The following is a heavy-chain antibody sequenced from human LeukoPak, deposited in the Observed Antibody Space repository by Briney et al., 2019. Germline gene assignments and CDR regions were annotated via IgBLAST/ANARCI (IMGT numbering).Heavy chain of an antibody. V-gene: IGHV3-53*01. D-gene: IGHD6-13*01. CDR1: GFTVSSNY. CDR2: IYSDGST. Sequence: GGSLRLSCAVSGFTVSSNYMSWVRQAPGKGLEWVSVIYSDGSTYSADSVKGRFTISRDNSKNTLYLQINSLRAEDTAVYYCAKDSSIAAAGTYDYWGQGTLVTVSS. J-gene: IGHJ4*02. CDR3: AKDSSIAAAGTYDY.